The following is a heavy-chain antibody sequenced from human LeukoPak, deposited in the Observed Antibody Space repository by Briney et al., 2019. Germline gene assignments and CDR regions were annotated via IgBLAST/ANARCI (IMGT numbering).Heavy chain of an antibody. V-gene: IGHV3-66*01. D-gene: IGHD2-15*01. CDR3: ARYCSGGTCKLGYYYYGMDV. Sequence: GGSLRLSCAASGFTVSTNYMTWVRQAPGRGLEWVSIIYNSGITYYGDSVKGRFTISRDISRNTVYLQMNNLRVDDTAVYYCARYCSGGTCKLGYYYYGMDVWGQGTTVTVSS. CDR1: GFTVSTNY. J-gene: IGHJ6*02. CDR2: IYNSGIT.